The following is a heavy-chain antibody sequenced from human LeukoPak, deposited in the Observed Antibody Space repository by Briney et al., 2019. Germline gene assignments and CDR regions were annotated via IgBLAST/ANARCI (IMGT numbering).Heavy chain of an antibody. CDR2: INTNTGNP. J-gene: IGHJ4*02. D-gene: IGHD3-22*01. V-gene: IGHV7-4-1*02. CDR3: ARPSGTGWYYDSSGYSNFDY. CDR1: GYTFTSYA. Sequence: ASVKVSCKASGYTFTSYAMNWVRQAPGQGLEWMGWINTNTGNPTYAQGFTGRSVFSLDTSVSTAYLQISSLKAEDTAVYYCARPSGTGWYYDSSGYSNFDYWGQGTLVTVSS.